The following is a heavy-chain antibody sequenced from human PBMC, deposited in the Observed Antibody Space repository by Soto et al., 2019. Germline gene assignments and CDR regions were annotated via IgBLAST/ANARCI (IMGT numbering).Heavy chain of an antibody. V-gene: IGHV4-31*03. CDR3: ARCAAAGFNWFDP. CDR2: IYYSGST. J-gene: IGHJ5*02. Sequence: SETLSLTCTVSGGSISSGGYYWSWIRQHPGKGLEWIGYIYYSGSTYYNPSPKSRVTISVDTSKNQFSLKLSSVTAADTAVYYCARCAAAGFNWFDPWGQGTLVTVSS. D-gene: IGHD6-13*01. CDR1: GGSISSGGYY.